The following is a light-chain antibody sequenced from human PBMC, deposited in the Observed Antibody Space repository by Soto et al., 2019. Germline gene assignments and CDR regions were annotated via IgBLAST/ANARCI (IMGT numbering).Light chain of an antibody. Sequence: EIVLAQSPATLSFSPGERATLSCRASQSVGKLLAWYQQKPDQAPRLLIFEASTRAAGVPVRISGSVSGTDFALTISRLEPEDFAVYYCQQYKNWPPPTFGGGTKVQIK. J-gene: IGKJ4*01. V-gene: IGKV3-11*01. CDR2: EAS. CDR1: QSVGKL. CDR3: QQYKNWPPPT.